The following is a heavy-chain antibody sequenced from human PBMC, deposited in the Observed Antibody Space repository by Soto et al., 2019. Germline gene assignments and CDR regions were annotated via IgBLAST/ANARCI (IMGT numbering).Heavy chain of an antibody. Sequence: PSETLSLTCTVSGGSISSYYWSWIRQPPGKGLEWIGYIYYSGSTNYNPSLKSRVTISVDTSKNQFSLKLSSVTAADAAVYYCARGGKYCSSTSCYRLYYYYGMDVWGQGTTVTVSS. CDR1: GGSISSYY. V-gene: IGHV4-59*01. CDR2: IYYSGST. CDR3: ARGGKYCSSTSCYRLYYYYGMDV. D-gene: IGHD2-2*01. J-gene: IGHJ6*02.